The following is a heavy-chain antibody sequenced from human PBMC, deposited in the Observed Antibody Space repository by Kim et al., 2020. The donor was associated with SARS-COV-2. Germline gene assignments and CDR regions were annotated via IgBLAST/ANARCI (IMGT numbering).Heavy chain of an antibody. CDR1: GFDVSNKY. D-gene: IGHD4-17*01. V-gene: IGHV3-66*01. Sequence: GGSLRLSCVGSGFDVSNKYISWVRQAPGKGLEWVSVIQSGGRTFYSESVKDRFIISRDNSRNTVYLQMNSGRVEDTAVYHCARDPGYGDPTLGPWGQGTL. J-gene: IGHJ5*02. CDR3: ARDPGYGDPTLGP. CDR2: IQSGGRT.